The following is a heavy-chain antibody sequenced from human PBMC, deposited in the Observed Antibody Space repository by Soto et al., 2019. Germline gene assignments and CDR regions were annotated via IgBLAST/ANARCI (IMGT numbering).Heavy chain of an antibody. V-gene: IGHV1-69*13. CDR3: ARVTTMSDAPGQYFHQ. Sequence: SVEVSCKASGGTFSSYGFTWVRQAPGQGLEWMGVIIPLFGTANYAQKFQGRVTITADESTGTDYMELSSLRSDDTAVYYCARVTTMSDAPGQYFHQWGQGTQVTVSS. CDR2: IIPLFGTA. D-gene: IGHD3-10*02. CDR1: GGTFSSYG. J-gene: IGHJ1*01.